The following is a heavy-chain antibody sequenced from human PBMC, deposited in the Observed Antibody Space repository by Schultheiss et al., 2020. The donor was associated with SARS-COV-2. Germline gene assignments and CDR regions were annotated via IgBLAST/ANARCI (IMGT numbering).Heavy chain of an antibody. CDR3: ARSPFEIFGVVISYFDY. V-gene: IGHV4-4*02. D-gene: IGHD3-3*01. J-gene: IGHJ4*02. CDR1: GGSISSSNW. CDR2: IYHSGST. Sequence: SETLSLTCAVSGGSISSSNWWSWVRQPPGKGLEWIGEIYHSGSTNYNPSLKSRVTISVDTSKNQFSLKLSSVTAADTAVYYCARSPFEIFGVVISYFDYWGQGTLVTVSS.